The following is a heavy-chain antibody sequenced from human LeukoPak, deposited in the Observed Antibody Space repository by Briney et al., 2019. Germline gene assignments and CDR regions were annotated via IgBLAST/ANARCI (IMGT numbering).Heavy chain of an antibody. V-gene: IGHV3-23*01. CDR1: GFTFSTYA. D-gene: IGHD2/OR15-2a*01. J-gene: IGHJ3*02. Sequence: PGGSLRLSCVVSGFTFSTYAMSWVRQAPGKGLEWVSGIGGSGGDTFYADSVRGRFTVSRDNSKNTLFLQIDSLRAEDTAVYYCARGRFLLSAFNIWGQGTMVTVSS. CDR3: ARGRFLLSAFNI. CDR2: IGGSGGDT.